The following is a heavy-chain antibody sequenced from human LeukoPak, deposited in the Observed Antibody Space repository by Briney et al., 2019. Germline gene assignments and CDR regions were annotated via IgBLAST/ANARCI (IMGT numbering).Heavy chain of an antibody. V-gene: IGHV3-9*01. J-gene: IGHJ4*02. CDR3: AKDKAPLYSGYDWDLDF. CDR1: GFTFHQYA. CDR2: ISWNSGSI. Sequence: GGSLRPSRAASGFTFHQYAIHWVRQVPGKGLEWVSGISWNSGSIGYADSVRGRFTISRDNAKNSVYLQMNSLRAEDTALYYCAKDKAPLYSGYDWDLDFWGQGTLVIVSS. D-gene: IGHD5-12*01.